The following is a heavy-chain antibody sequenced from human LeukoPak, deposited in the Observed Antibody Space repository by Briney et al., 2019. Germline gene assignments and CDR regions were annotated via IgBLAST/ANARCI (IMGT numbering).Heavy chain of an antibody. V-gene: IGHV4-61*01. CDR2: IYYSGST. CDR1: GGSVSSGSYY. D-gene: IGHD2-8*01. Sequence: PSETLSLTCTVSGGSVSSGSYYWHWIRRPPGKGLEWIGYIYYSGSTNYNPSLKSRVTISVDTSKNQFSLKLSSVTAADTAVYYCARNRRSGLYSIDYWGQGTLVTVSS. J-gene: IGHJ4*02. CDR3: ARNRRSGLYSIDY.